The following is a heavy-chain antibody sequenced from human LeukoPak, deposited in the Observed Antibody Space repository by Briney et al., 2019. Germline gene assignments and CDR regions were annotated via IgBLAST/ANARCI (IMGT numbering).Heavy chain of an antibody. J-gene: IGHJ5*02. V-gene: IGHV3-53*01. CDR1: GFTVSGDY. D-gene: IGHD3-3*01. CDR3: ARHDWFDP. Sequence: GGSLRLSCAVSGFTVSGDYMSWVRQAPGRGLEWVSVIYSGGATYYADSVNGRFTISRENSKNTLYLQMNSLRVEVTAVYYCARHDWFDPWGHGTLVTVSS. CDR2: IYSGGAT.